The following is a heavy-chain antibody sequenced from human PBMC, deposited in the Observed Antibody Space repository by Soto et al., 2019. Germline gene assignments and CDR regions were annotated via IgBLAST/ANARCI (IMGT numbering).Heavy chain of an antibody. CDR3: ARLVVVAPLANA. D-gene: IGHD2-15*01. J-gene: IGHJ5*02. Sequence: SETLSLTCSVSGGSISYNSYYWGWIRQPPGRGLEWVGGIFYTGTTYYSPSLKDRVTISVDTSKNSFSLNLTSVTAADTAVYFCARLVVVAPLANAWGQGTLVTVSS. V-gene: IGHV4-39*02. CDR1: GGSISYNSYY. CDR2: IFYTGTT.